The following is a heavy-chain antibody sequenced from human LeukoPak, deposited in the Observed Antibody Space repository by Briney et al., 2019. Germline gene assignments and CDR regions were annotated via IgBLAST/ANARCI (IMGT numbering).Heavy chain of an antibody. CDR2: IYHTGST. J-gene: IGHJ4*02. Sequence: PSDTLSLTCDVSGGSISSVLYTWSWIRPPLGKGLEWIGYIYHTGSTYYNPSLKSRVTISVDTSKNQFSLKLSSVTAADTAVYYCARARAPATAPFDYWGQGTLVTVSS. D-gene: IGHD2-21*02. V-gene: IGHV4-30-2*05. CDR1: GGSISSVLYT. CDR3: ARARAPATAPFDY.